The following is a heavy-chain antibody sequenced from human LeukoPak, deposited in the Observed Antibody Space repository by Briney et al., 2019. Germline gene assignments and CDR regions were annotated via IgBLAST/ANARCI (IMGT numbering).Heavy chain of an antibody. Sequence: SETLSLTCTVSGGSISSYYWSWIRQPPGQGLEWIGYIYYSGSTNYNPSLTSRVTISVDTSKNQFSLKLSSVTAADTAVYYCARQDSSGWYIDYWGQGTLVTVSS. CDR1: GGSISSYY. D-gene: IGHD6-19*01. CDR2: IYYSGST. CDR3: ARQDSSGWYIDY. J-gene: IGHJ4*02. V-gene: IGHV4-59*01.